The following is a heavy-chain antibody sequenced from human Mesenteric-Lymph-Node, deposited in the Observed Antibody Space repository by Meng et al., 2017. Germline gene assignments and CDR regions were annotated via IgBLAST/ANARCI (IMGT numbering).Heavy chain of an antibody. CDR1: GYTYTSYG. J-gene: IGHJ4*02. V-gene: IGHV1-18*01. Sequence: ASVKVSCKASGYTYTSYGITWVRQAPGHGLEWMGWMNTYNGNAKYAQKFQGRVTMTTDTSTSTAYMELRSLRSDDTAMYYCATFYSSSGATATPDDHWGQGTLVTVSS. CDR3: ATFYSSSGATATPDDH. CDR2: MNTYNGNA. D-gene: IGHD3-10*01.